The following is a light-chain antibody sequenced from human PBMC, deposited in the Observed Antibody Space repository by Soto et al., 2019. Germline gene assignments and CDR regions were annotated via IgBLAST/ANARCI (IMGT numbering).Light chain of an antibody. J-gene: IGKJ1*01. Sequence: EVVLTPSPGTLSLAPGERDTLSCRASQTVSSTYLAWYQHKPGQAPRLLIYATSRRATGIPDRFSGTGSGTDFTLTISRLEPEDFAVSYCHLYGSSPRTFAPGTKV. CDR2: ATS. CDR1: QTVSSTY. V-gene: IGKV3-20*01. CDR3: HLYGSSPRT.